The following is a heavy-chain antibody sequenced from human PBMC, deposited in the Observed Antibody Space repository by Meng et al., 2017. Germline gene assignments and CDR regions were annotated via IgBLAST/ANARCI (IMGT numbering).Heavy chain of an antibody. V-gene: IGHV1-2*02. Sequence: ASVKVSCKASGYTFTGYYMHGVRQAPGQGREWMGCINPNSGGTNYAQKFQGRVTMTREKSISTAYMELSRLRSDDTAGYYCARGGDNLPWVGTPVNWFDPWGQGTLVTVSS. J-gene: IGHJ5*02. CDR2: INPNSGGT. CDR3: ARGGDNLPWVGTPVNWFDP. D-gene: IGHD3-10*01. CDR1: GYTFTGYY.